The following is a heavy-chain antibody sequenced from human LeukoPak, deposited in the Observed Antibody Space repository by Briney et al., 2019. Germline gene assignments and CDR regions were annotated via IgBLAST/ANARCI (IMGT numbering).Heavy chain of an antibody. CDR3: ARVAAGGNYFGY. CDR2: IYYSGST. CDR1: GGSISSYY. D-gene: IGHD6-13*01. Sequence: PSETLSLTCAVSGGSISSYYWSWIRQPPGKGLEWIGYIYYSGSTNYNPSLKSRVTISVDTSKNQFSLKLSSVTAADTAVYYCARVAAGGNYFGYWGQGTLVTVSS. V-gene: IGHV4-59*01. J-gene: IGHJ4*02.